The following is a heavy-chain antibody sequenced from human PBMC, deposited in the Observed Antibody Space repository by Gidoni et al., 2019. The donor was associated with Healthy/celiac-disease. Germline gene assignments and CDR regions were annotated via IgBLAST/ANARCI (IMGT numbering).Heavy chain of an antibody. J-gene: IGHJ6*02. D-gene: IGHD6-13*01. V-gene: IGHV4-31*03. CDR3: ARDRVAAAGHYGMDV. Sequence: QVQLQESGPGLVKPSQTLSLTCTVSGGSIRRGGYYWSWIRQHPGKGLEWIGYIYYSGSTYYNPSLKSRVTISVDTSKNQFSLKLSSVTAADTAVYYCARDRVAAAGHYGMDVWGQGTTVTVSS. CDR2: IYYSGST. CDR1: GGSIRRGGYY.